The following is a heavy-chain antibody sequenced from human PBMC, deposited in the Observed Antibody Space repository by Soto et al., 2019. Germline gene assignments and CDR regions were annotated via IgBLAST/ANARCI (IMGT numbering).Heavy chain of an antibody. D-gene: IGHD1-26*01. CDR2: ISGSGGST. CDR3: ARRGSGSYYDY. J-gene: IGHJ4*02. Sequence: EVPLLESGGGLVQPGGSLRLSCAASGFTFSSYAMRWVRQAPVKGLEWVSAISGSGGSTYYADSVKGRFTISRDNSKNTLYLQMNSLRAEDTAVYYCARRGSGSYYDYWGQGTGVTVSS. V-gene: IGHV3-23*01. CDR1: GFTFSSYA.